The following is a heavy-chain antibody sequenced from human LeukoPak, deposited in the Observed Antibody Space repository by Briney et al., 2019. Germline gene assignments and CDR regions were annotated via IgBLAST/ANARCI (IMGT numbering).Heavy chain of an antibody. CDR2: IYTSGST. V-gene: IGHV4-4*07. Sequence: SETLSLTCTVSGGSISGYYWSWIRQPAGKGLGWIGRIYTSGSTDHNPSLKSRVTMSVDTSKNHFSLKLNSVTAADTALYYCARMGQDSSGFYRIFDYWGQGTLVTVSS. J-gene: IGHJ4*02. CDR3: ARMGQDSSGFYRIFDY. D-gene: IGHD3-22*01. CDR1: GGSISGYY.